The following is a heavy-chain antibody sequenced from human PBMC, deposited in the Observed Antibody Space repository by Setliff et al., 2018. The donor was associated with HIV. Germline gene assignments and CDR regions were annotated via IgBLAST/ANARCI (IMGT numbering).Heavy chain of an antibody. Sequence: SETLSLTCAVYGGSFSAYYWGWIRQSPGKWLEWVGHINHSRSTFYNPSLKNRVTMSIDTSKNQFSLKLTSLTAADTAVYFCASRLPLSSGSAFAYWGQGTLVTVSS. D-gene: IGHD3-10*01. J-gene: IGHJ4*02. CDR2: INHSRST. CDR1: GGSFSAYY. CDR3: ASRLPLSSGSAFAY. V-gene: IGHV4-34*01.